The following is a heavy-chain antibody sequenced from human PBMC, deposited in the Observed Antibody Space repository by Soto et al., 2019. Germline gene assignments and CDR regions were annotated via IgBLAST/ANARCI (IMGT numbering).Heavy chain of an antibody. D-gene: IGHD5-12*01. J-gene: IGHJ6*02. Sequence: ASVKVSCKASGYTFTSYGISWVRQAPGQGLEWMGWISAYNGNTNYAQKLQGRVTMTTDTSTSTAYMELRSLRSDDTAVYYCARDDGSGYDYYYYYGMDVWGQGTTVTVSS. CDR3: ARDDGSGYDYYYYYGMDV. CDR2: ISAYNGNT. V-gene: IGHV1-18*04. CDR1: GYTFTSYG.